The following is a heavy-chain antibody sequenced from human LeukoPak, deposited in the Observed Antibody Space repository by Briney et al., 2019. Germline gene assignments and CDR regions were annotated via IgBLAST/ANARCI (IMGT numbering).Heavy chain of an antibody. J-gene: IGHJ1*01. CDR1: GFTFSSYN. CDR3: AKKVVVGATSPYSDFQD. D-gene: IGHD1-26*01. Sequence: GGSLRLSCAASGFTFSSYNMHWVRQAPGKGLEWVAVISYDGSNKYYAASVEGRFSISRDNSKNTLYLQMDSLRAEDAALYYCAKKVVVGATSPYSDFQDWGQGTLVTVSS. CDR2: ISYDGSNK. V-gene: IGHV3-30-3*02.